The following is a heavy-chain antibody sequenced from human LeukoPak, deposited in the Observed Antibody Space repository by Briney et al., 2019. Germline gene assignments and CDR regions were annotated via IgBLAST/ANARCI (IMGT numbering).Heavy chain of an antibody. CDR1: GYTLTELS. Sequence: ASVKVSCKVSGYTLTELSMHWVRQAPGKGLEWMGGFDPEDGETIYAQKFQGRVTMTEDTSTDTAYMELSSLRSEDTAVYYCAKDLFRESEYDSSGYFSPYFDYWGQGTLVTVSS. J-gene: IGHJ4*02. CDR2: FDPEDGET. V-gene: IGHV1-24*01. D-gene: IGHD3-22*01. CDR3: AKDLFRESEYDSSGYFSPYFDY.